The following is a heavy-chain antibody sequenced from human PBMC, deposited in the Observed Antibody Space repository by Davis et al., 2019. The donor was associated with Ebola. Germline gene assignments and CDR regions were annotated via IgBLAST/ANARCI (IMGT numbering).Heavy chain of an antibody. Sequence: MPGGSLRLSCTVSGGSISSYYWSWIRQPPGKGLEWIGYIYYSGSTNYNPSLKSRVTISVDTSKNQFSLRLSSVTAADTAVYYCARLAVTTAFDIWGQGTMVTVSS. D-gene: IGHD4-11*01. J-gene: IGHJ3*02. CDR1: GGSISSYY. CDR2: IYYSGST. CDR3: ARLAVTTAFDI. V-gene: IGHV4-59*08.